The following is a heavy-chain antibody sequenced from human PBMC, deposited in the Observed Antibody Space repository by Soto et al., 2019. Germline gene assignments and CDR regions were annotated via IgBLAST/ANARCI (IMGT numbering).Heavy chain of an antibody. CDR2: ISYDGSNK. CDR1: GFTFSSYA. V-gene: IGHV3-30-3*01. D-gene: IGHD6-19*01. Sequence: QVQLVEAGGGVVQPGRSLRLSCAASGFTFSSYAMHWVRQAPGKGLEWVAVISYDGSNKYYADSVKGRFTISRDNSKNKLYLQMNSLRAEDTALYYCKSSGWSDWGQGTRVTVSS. CDR3: KSSGWSD. J-gene: IGHJ4*02.